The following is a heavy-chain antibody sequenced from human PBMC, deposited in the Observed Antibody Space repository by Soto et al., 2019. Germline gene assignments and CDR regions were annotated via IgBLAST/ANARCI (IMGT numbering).Heavy chain of an antibody. Sequence: GGSLRLSCAASGFTFDDYAMHWVRQAPGKGLEWVSGISWNSGSIGYADSVKGRFTISRDNAKNSLYLQMNSLRAEDTALYYCAKDILGCGGDCYGGGYYYYYGMDVWGQGTTVTV. CDR2: ISWNSGSI. V-gene: IGHV3-9*01. D-gene: IGHD2-21*02. CDR1: GFTFDDYA. CDR3: AKDILGCGGDCYGGGYYYYYGMDV. J-gene: IGHJ6*02.